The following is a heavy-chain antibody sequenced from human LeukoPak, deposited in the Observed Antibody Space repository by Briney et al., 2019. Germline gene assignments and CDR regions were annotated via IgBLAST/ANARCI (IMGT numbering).Heavy chain of an antibody. V-gene: IGHV3-48*03. Sequence: GGSLRLSCAASGFTFSSYEMNWVRQAPGLGLEWLSYISSSGSTIYYADSVKGRFTIFRDNAKNSLYLQMHSLRAEDTAPYYCARASGSYNPFDYWGQGTLVTVSS. J-gene: IGHJ4*02. CDR2: ISSSGSTI. CDR1: GFTFSSYE. D-gene: IGHD1-26*01. CDR3: ARASGSYNPFDY.